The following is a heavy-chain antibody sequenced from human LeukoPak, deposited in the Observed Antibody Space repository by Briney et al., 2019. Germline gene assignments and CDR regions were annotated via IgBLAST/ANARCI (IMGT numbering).Heavy chain of an antibody. CDR2: IYYSGST. D-gene: IGHD2-2*01. CDR1: GGSISSYY. V-gene: IGHV4-39*01. Sequence: SETLSLTCTVSGGSISSYYWGWIRQPPGKGLEWIGSIYYSGSTYYNPSLKSRVTISVDTSKNQFSLKLSSVTAADTAVYYCARHVDIVVVPAELPNNWFDPWGQGTLVTVSS. CDR3: ARHVDIVVVPAELPNNWFDP. J-gene: IGHJ5*02.